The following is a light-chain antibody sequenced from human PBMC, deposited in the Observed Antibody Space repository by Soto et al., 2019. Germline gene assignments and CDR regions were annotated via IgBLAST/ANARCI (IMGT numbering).Light chain of an antibody. CDR2: GAS. Sequence: EIVMTQSPATLSVSPGERATLSCRASQSVNNNLAWYQQKPGQAPRLLIYGASTRATGIPARFSGSESGTEFPLPTSSMLSEDVAVYYCQQYNNWPLFTFGPGTKVDIK. J-gene: IGKJ3*01. CDR3: QQYNNWPLFT. V-gene: IGKV3-15*01. CDR1: QSVNNN.